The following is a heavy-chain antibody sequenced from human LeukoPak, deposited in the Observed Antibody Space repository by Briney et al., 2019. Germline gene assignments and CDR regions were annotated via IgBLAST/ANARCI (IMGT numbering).Heavy chain of an antibody. CDR2: IWYDGSNK. D-gene: IGHD5-24*01. V-gene: IGHV3-33*01. CDR1: GFTFSSYG. Sequence: GGSLRLSCAASGFTFSSYGMHWVRQAPGKGLEWVAVIWYDGSNKYYADSVKGRFTISRDNSKNTLYPQMNSLRAEDTAVYYCARQDGYYLDYWGQGTLVTVSS. CDR3: ARQDGYYLDY. J-gene: IGHJ4*02.